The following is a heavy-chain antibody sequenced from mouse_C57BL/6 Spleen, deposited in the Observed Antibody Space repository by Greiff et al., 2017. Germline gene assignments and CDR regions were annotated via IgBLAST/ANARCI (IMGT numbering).Heavy chain of an antibody. V-gene: IGHV1-82*01. CDR2: IYPGDGDT. CDR1: GYAFSGSW. CDR3: ARGSSWFAY. J-gene: IGHJ3*01. Sequence: QVQLQQSGPELVKPGASVKISCKASGYAFSGSWMNWVKQRPGKGLEWIGRIYPGDGDTNYNGKFKGKATLTADKSSSTAYMQLSSLTSEDSAVYFCARGSSWFAYGGQGTLVTVSA.